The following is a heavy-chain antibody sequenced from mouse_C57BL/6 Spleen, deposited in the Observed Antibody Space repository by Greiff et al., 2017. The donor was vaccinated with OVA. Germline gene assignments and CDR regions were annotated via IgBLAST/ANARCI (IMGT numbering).Heavy chain of an antibody. CDR3: ARAEPSNWDSAMDY. J-gene: IGHJ4*01. CDR1: GYTFTSYW. CDR2: IDPSDSYT. V-gene: IGHV1-69*01. Sequence: QVQLQQPGAELVMPGASVKLSCKASGYTFTSYWMHWVKQRPGQGLEWIGEIDPSDSYTNYNQKFKGKSTLTVDKSSSTAYMQLSSLTSEDSAVYYCARAEPSNWDSAMDYWGQGTSVTVSS. D-gene: IGHD4-1*01.